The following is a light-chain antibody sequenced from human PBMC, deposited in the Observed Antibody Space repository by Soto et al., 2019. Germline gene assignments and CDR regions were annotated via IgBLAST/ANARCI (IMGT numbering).Light chain of an antibody. Sequence: EIVLTQSPATLSLSPGERATFSCWASQTVSRHLAWYHQKPGQPPRLLIYDISYRDTGIPARFSGSGSGTGFTLTISSLEPEDSGVYYCQQRIWPRVTFGQGTQLEI. CDR2: DIS. CDR3: QQRIWPRVT. V-gene: IGKV3-11*01. CDR1: QTVSRH. J-gene: IGKJ2*01.